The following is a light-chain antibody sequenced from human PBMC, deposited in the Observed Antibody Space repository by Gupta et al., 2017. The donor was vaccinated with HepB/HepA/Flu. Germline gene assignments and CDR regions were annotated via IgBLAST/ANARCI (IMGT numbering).Light chain of an antibody. CDR2: SHT. CDR3: AAWDDSLSALV. V-gene: IGLV1-44*01. CDR1: SSNIGSNS. Sequence: QSVVTQPPSASGTPAQRVTISCSGSSSNIGSNSVNWYQKFPGTAPKLLIYSHTQRPSGVPDRFSGSKSGTSASLAISGLQSEDEADYYCAAWDDSLSALVFGGGTTLTVL. J-gene: IGLJ3*02.